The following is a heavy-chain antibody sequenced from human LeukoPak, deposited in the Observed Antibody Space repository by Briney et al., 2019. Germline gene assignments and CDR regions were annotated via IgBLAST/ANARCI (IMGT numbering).Heavy chain of an antibody. CDR3: AKSVEVTTIFGFDP. D-gene: IGHD5-24*01. V-gene: IGHV4-59*08. J-gene: IGHJ5*02. Sequence: SETLCLTCTVSGGSISSYYGSWIRQPPGKGLEWIGYIYYSGSTNYNPSLKSRVTKSVDTSKNQFSLKLSSVTAADTAVYYCAKSVEVTTIFGFDPWGQGTVVSVSS. CDR1: GGSISSYY. CDR2: IYYSGST.